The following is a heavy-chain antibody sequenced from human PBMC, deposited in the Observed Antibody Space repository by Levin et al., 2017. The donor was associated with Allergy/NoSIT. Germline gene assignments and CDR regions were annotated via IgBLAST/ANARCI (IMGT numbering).Heavy chain of an antibody. CDR2: IRSKANSYAT. CDR3: TRLGVDTAMEDDWYCDR. Sequence: GGSLRLSCAASGFTFSGSAMHWVRQASGKGLEWVGRIRSKANSYATAYAASVKGRFTISRDDSKNTAYLQMNSLKTEDTAVYYCTRLGVDTAMEDDWYCDRWGRGTLVTVSS. CDR1: GFTFSGSA. J-gene: IGHJ2*01. D-gene: IGHD5-18*01. V-gene: IGHV3-73*01.